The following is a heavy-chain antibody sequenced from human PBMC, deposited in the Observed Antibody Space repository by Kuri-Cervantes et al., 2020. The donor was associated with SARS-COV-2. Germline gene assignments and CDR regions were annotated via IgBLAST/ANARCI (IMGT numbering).Heavy chain of an antibody. V-gene: IGHV3-23*01. CDR1: GFTFGSYA. Sequence: GESLKISCAASGFTFGSYAMTWVRQAPGKGLEWVSGISATSGGTYYADSVKGRFTTFRDNSNNRLYLQMSSLRAEDTAVYYCARGRDIYASSWFEYWGQGVLVHVSS. CDR2: ISATSGGT. D-gene: IGHD2-2*01. J-gene: IGHJ5*01. CDR3: ARGRDIYASSWFEY.